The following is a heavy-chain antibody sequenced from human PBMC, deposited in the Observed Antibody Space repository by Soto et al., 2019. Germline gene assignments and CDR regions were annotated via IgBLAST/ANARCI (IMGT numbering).Heavy chain of an antibody. J-gene: IGHJ4*02. CDR2: ISYDGSNK. CDR1: GFTFSSYG. D-gene: IGHD5-18*01. CDR3: AKGGVEGYFVERLWLVGLLDY. V-gene: IGHV3-30*18. Sequence: GGSLRLSCAASGFTFSSYGMHWVRQAPGKGLEWVAVISYDGSNKYYADSVKGRFTISRDNSKNTLYLQMNSLRAEDTAVYYCAKGGVEGYFVERLWLVGLLDYWGQGTLVTVSS.